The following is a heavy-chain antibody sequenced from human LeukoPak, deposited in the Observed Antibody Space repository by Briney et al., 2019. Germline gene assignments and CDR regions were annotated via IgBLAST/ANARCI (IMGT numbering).Heavy chain of an antibody. CDR3: ASFDSSGYHAFDI. CDR1: GGSISSYY. Sequence: SETLSLTCTVSGGSISSYYWSWIRQPLGKGLEWIGYIYYSGSTNYNPSLKSRVTISVDTSKNQFSLKLSSVTAADTAVYYCASFDSSGYHAFDIWGQGTMVTVSS. J-gene: IGHJ3*02. CDR2: IYYSGST. V-gene: IGHV4-59*01. D-gene: IGHD3-22*01.